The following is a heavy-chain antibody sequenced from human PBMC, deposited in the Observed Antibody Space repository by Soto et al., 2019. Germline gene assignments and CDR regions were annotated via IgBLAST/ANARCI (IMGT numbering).Heavy chain of an antibody. CDR2: ISAYNGNT. J-gene: IGHJ4*02. Sequence: ASVKVSCKASGYTFTSYGISWVRQAPGQGLEWMGWISAYNGNTNYAQKLQGRVTMTTDTSTSTAYMELRSLRSDDTAVYYCARDRKTYCGGDCYITPHDYWGQGTLVTVSS. CDR1: GYTFTSYG. CDR3: ARDRKTYCGGDCYITPHDY. V-gene: IGHV1-18*04. D-gene: IGHD2-21*02.